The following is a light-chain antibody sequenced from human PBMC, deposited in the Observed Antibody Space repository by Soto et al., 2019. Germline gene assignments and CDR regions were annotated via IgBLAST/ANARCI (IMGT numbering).Light chain of an antibody. CDR1: QTVSSFY. CDR3: QQYGSSPNT. V-gene: IGKV3-20*01. Sequence: EIVLTQSPGTLSLSPGERATLSCRASQTVSSFYLAWYQQKPGQAPRLLIYGASSRPTGIPHRFSGSGSGTHFTLTISSLEPEDFAVYYCQQYGSSPNTVGQGTKLEIK. CDR2: GAS. J-gene: IGKJ2*01.